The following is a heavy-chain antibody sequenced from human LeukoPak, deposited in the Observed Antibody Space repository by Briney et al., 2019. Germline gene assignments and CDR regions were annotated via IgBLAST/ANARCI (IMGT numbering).Heavy chain of an antibody. CDR1: GGSFSGYY. V-gene: IGHV4-34*01. Sequence: KPSETLSLTCAVYGGSFSGYYWSWIRQPPGKGLEWIGEINHSGSTNYNPSLKSRVTISVDTSKNQFSLKLSSVTAADTAVYYCARVALWGSYRGGWFDPWGQGTLVTVSS. CDR2: INHSGST. J-gene: IGHJ5*02. D-gene: IGHD3-16*02. CDR3: ARVALWGSYRGGWFDP.